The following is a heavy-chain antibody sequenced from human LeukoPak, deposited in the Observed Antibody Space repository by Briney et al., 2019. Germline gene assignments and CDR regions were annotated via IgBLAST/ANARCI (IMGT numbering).Heavy chain of an antibody. J-gene: IGHJ3*01. CDR2: IKQDGTEK. V-gene: IGHV3-7*01. D-gene: IGHD1-1*01. CDR3: VRYGRRANDQPFDV. CDR1: GFSFTTYW. Sequence: GGSLRLSCAASGFSFTTYWMSWVRQAPGKGLEWVANIKQDGTEKYYVDSVKGRFTISRDNAKNSLYLQMNSLRVEDTAVYYCVRYGRRANDQPFDVWGQGTMVTVSS.